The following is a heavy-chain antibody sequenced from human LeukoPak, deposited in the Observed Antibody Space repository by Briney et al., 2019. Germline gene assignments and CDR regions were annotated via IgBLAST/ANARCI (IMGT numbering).Heavy chain of an antibody. V-gene: IGHV4-38-2*02. CDR1: GYSISSGYY. J-gene: IGHJ4*02. D-gene: IGHD2-21*02. Sequence: SETLSLTCSVSGYSISSGYYWGWIRQPPGKGLEWIGTIFHSGSTYYNPSLKSRVTISVDTSKNQFSLKLNSVTAADTAVYYCARVAYCGGDCRYFDYWGQGTLVTVSS. CDR2: IFHSGST. CDR3: ARVAYCGGDCRYFDY.